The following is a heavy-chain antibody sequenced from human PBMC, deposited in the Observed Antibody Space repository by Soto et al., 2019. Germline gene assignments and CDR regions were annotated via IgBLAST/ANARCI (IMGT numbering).Heavy chain of an antibody. CDR2: IKQDGSEK. D-gene: IGHD6-13*01. CDR1: GFTFSSYW. J-gene: IGHJ4*02. CDR3: ARDLGIAAAGIALDY. V-gene: IGHV3-7*01. Sequence: SLRLSCAASGFTFSSYWMSWVRQAPGKGLEWVANIKQDGSEKYYVDSVKGRFTISRDNAKNSLYLQMNSLRAEDTAVYYCARDLGIAAAGIALDYWGQGTLVTVSS.